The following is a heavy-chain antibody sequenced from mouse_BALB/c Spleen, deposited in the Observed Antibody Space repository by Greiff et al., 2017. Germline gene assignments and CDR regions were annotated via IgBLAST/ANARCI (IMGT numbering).Heavy chain of an antibody. CDR2: IDPSDSYT. J-gene: IGHJ3*01. D-gene: IGHD2-14*01. Sequence: QVQLQQPGAELVKPGASVKLSCKASGYTFTSYWMHWVKQRPGQGLEWIGEIDPSDSYTNYNQKFKGKATLTVDKSSSTAYMQLSSLTSEDSAVYYCARRYYRCAGFAYWGQGTLVTVSA. CDR3: ARRYYRCAGFAY. V-gene: IGHV1-69*02. CDR1: GYTFTSYW.